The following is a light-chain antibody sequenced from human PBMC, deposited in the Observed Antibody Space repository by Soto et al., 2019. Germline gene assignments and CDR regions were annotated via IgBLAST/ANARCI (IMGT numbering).Light chain of an antibody. Sequence: EKVMTQSPATLSVSPGERATLSCRASQSVSSTVAWYQQKPGQAPRLLIYGASTRATGVPARFSGSGSGTDFSLTITSLQSEDFAFYYCQQFHYWWTFGQGTKVEIK. V-gene: IGKV3-15*01. CDR1: QSVSST. CDR2: GAS. CDR3: QQFHYWWT. J-gene: IGKJ1*01.